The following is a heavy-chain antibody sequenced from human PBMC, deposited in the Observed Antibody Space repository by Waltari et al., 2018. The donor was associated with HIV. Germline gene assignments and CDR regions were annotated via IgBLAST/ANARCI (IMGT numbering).Heavy chain of an antibody. Sequence: QVQLQESGPGLVKTSQTLSLTCTVYGGSISSGSYYWSWIRQPAGKGLELIWRIYTSGSTNYNPSLKSRVTISVDTSKTQFSLKLRSVTAADTAVYYCARAYYDFWSGTGSSGNWFDPWGQGTLVTVSS. CDR2: IYTSGST. D-gene: IGHD3-3*01. V-gene: IGHV4-61*02. J-gene: IGHJ5*02. CDR3: ARAYYDFWSGTGSSGNWFDP. CDR1: GGSISSGSYY.